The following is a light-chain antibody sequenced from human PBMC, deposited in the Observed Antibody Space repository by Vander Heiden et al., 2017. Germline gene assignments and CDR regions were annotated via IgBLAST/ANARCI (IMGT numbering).Light chain of an antibody. CDR3: SSYTSTSTPHFV. V-gene: IGLV2-14*01. J-gene: IGLJ1*01. Sequence: QSALTRPASVSGSPGQSITISCTGTSSDVGGYNYVSWYQQHPGKAPKLMIFEVSHRPSGVSHRFSGSKSGTTASLTISGLQADDEADYYCSSYTSTSTPHFVFGTGTTVTVL. CDR2: EVS. CDR1: SSDVGGYNY.